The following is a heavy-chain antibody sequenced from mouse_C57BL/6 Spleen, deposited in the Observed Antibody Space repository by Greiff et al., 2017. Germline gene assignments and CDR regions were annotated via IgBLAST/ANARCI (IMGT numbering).Heavy chain of an antibody. CDR3: ARSGSLDY. CDR1: GFTFSDYG. D-gene: IGHD1-1*01. J-gene: IGHJ2*01. CDR2: ISSGSSTI. Sequence: EVKVVESGGGLVKPGGSLKLSCAASGFTFSDYGMHWVRQAPEKGLEWVAYISSGSSTIYYADTVKGRFTISRDNAKNTLFLQMTSLRSEDTAMYYCARSGSLDYWGQGTTLTVSS. V-gene: IGHV5-17*01.